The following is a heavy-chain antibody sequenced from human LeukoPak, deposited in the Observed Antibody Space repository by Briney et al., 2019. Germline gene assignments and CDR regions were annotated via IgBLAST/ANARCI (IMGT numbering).Heavy chain of an antibody. CDR1: GYTFTSHD. V-gene: IGHV1-8*03. CDR2: MNPNSGNT. D-gene: IGHD2-2*02. CDR3: ARVAVVVPAAIKGTWFDP. J-gene: IGHJ5*02. Sequence: ASVKVSCKASGYTFTSHDINWVRQATGQGLEWMGWMNPNSGNTGYAQKFQGRVTITRNTSISTAYMELSSLRSEDTAVYYCARVAVVVPAAIKGTWFDPWGQGTLVTVSS.